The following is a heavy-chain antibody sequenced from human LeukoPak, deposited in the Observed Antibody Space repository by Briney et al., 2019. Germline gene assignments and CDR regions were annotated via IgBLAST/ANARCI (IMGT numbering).Heavy chain of an antibody. Sequence: GGSLRPSCRGSGFRFGDYVMSWVRQAPGKGLEWIGCIRSKPYGGTTEYAASVKGRFFISRDDSKSIAYLHMNSLKTEDTAVYYCTFSGWYCFEYWGQGTLVTVSS. CDR2: IRSKPYGGTT. CDR3: TFSGWYCFEY. CDR1: GFRFGDYV. V-gene: IGHV3-49*04. J-gene: IGHJ4*02. D-gene: IGHD6-19*01.